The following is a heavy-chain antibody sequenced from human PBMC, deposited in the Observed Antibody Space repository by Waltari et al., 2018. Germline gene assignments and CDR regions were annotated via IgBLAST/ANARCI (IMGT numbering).Heavy chain of an antibody. Sequence: EIQVVESGGGLVQPGGSLRLSCAASGFTFSSYWMSWVRQAPGKGLEWVANIKQEGSAKFYLDSVKGRFTISRDNAKNTLYLQMNSLRAEDTALYYCARAVDVADYWGQGTLVTVSS. CDR3: ARAVDVADY. D-gene: IGHD5-12*01. V-gene: IGHV3-7*01. J-gene: IGHJ4*02. CDR1: GFTFSSYW. CDR2: IKQEGSAK.